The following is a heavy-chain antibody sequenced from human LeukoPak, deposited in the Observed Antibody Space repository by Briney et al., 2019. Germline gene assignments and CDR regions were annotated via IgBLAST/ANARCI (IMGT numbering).Heavy chain of an antibody. CDR2: ISGSSGTI. D-gene: IGHD3-16*01. J-gene: IGHJ6*03. CDR3: ARRSEFGVLYYMDV. V-gene: IGHV3-48*04. Sequence: GGSLRLSCAASGFTFSTYSMNWVRQAQWKGVEWVSYISGSSGTIYYADSVKGRFTISRDNAKTSLYLQMNSLRAEDTAIYYCARRSEFGVLYYMDVWGKGTTVTVSS. CDR1: GFTFSTYS.